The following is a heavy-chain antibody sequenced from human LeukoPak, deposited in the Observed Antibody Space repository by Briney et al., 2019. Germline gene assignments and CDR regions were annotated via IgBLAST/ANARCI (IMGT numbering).Heavy chain of an antibody. V-gene: IGHV1-18*01. J-gene: IGHJ4*02. D-gene: IGHD3-10*01. CDR1: GYTFTSYG. CDR2: ISAYNGNT. Sequence: ASVKVSCKASGYTFTSYGISWVRQAPGQGLEWMGWISAYNGNTNYAQKLQGRVTMTTDTSTSTAYMELSSLRSEDTAVYYCARVSQYYATGSPVGDYWGQGTLVTVSS. CDR3: ARVSQYYATGSPVGDY.